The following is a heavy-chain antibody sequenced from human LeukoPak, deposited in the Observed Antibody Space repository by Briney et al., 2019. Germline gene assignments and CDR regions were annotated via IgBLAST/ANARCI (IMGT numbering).Heavy chain of an antibody. CDR3: AREEVRVPAAKYYYYYYMDV. V-gene: IGHV4-39*07. CDR2: FYYSGSS. CDR1: GGSISSDSYY. Sequence: PSETLSLTCTVSGGSISSDSYYWGWIRQPPGKGLEWIGSFYYSGSSYYNPSLKSRVTISVDTSKNQFSLKLSSVTAADTAVYYCAREEVRVPAAKYYYYYYMDVWGKGTTVTVSS. J-gene: IGHJ6*03. D-gene: IGHD2-2*01.